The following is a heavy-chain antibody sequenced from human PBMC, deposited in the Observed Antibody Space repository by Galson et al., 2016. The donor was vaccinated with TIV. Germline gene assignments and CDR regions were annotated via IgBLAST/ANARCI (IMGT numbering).Heavy chain of an antibody. Sequence: QSGAEVKKPGESLKISCKASGGSLISYAISWVRQAPGQGLEWMGGIIPIFRSAKSAQKFQDRVTITTDESTSTVYMDLSRLTSDDTAVYYCVRDSGIAMPGTAGDVWGQGTTVIVTS. CDR2: IIPIFRSA. D-gene: IGHD6-19*01. CDR3: VRDSGIAMPGTAGDV. J-gene: IGHJ6*02. V-gene: IGHV1-69*05. CDR1: GGSLISYA.